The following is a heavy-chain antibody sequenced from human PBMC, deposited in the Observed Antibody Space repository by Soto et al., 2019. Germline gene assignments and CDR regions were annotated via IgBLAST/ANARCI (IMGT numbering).Heavy chain of an antibody. Sequence: QVQLVESGGGLVKPGGSLRLSCVASGFTFSDYYMSWIRRAPGKGLEWVSYISSSGSATYYADSVQGRFTISRDNAKNSLYLQMNSLRAEDTAVYYCARRRCVSCGMDVWGQGTTVTVSS. CDR1: GFTFSDYY. CDR2: ISSSGSAT. D-gene: IGHD4-17*01. J-gene: IGHJ6*02. V-gene: IGHV3-11*01. CDR3: ARRRCVSCGMDV.